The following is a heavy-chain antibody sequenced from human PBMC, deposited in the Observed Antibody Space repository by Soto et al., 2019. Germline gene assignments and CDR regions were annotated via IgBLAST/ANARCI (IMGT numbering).Heavy chain of an antibody. CDR1: GNTFPIYT. V-gene: IGHV1-18*04. Sequence: QVQLVQSGDELKKPGASVKVSCKPSGNTFPIYTIGWVRQAPGRGLEWMGWISIYTGNTNYGEKVQGRITMTTDRATYTVYMELRSLRSDYTAVYFCATADSGHNFDYWGQGTRFTVSS. CDR3: ATADSGHNFDY. J-gene: IGHJ4*02. CDR2: ISIYTGNT. D-gene: IGHD5-12*01.